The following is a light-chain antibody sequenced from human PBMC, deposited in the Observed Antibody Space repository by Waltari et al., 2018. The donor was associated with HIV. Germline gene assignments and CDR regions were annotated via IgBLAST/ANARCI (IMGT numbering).Light chain of an antibody. Sequence: QSVLTQPPSASGTPGQRVTISCSGSSSNIGINSVNWYQHFPGTAPKLLIYTNNPRPAGVPKLFSASKSGTSASLAISRLQSEDEADYYCEAWDDSLNGVVFGGGTKLTVL. J-gene: IGLJ2*01. CDR3: EAWDDSLNGVV. CDR1: SSNIGINS. CDR2: TNN. V-gene: IGLV1-44*01.